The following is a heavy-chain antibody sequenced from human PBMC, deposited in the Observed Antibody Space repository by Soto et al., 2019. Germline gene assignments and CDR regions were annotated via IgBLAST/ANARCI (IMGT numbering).Heavy chain of an antibody. CDR3: ARYSSGYYYAVY. D-gene: IGHD3-22*01. V-gene: IGHV4-39*01. Sequence: SETLSLTCTVSGGSISSSSYYWGWIRQPPGKGLEWIGSIYYSGSTYYNPSLKSRVTISVDTSKNQFSLKLSSVTAADTAVYYCARYSSGYYYAVYWGQGTLVTVSS. J-gene: IGHJ4*02. CDR2: IYYSGST. CDR1: GGSISSSSYY.